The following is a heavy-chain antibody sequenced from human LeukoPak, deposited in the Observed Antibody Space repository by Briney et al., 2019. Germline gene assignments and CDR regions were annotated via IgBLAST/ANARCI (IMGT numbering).Heavy chain of an antibody. CDR3: ARDRRIYYYDSSGYFDY. CDR2: IYYSGST. V-gene: IGHV4-59*13. Sequence: PSETLSLTCSVSGGSISSYYGSWIRKPPGKGLELIGYIYYSGSTNYNPSLKSRVTISVDTSKNQFSLKMSSVTAADTAVYYCARDRRIYYYDSSGYFDYWGQGTLVTVSS. J-gene: IGHJ4*02. CDR1: GGSISSYY. D-gene: IGHD3-22*01.